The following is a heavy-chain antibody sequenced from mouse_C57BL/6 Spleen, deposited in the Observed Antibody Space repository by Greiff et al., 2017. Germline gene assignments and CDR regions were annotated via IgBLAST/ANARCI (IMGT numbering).Heavy chain of an antibody. J-gene: IGHJ4*01. CDR1: GFTFSSYA. CDR2: ISDGGSYT. Sequence: EVQLVESGGGLVKPGGSLKLSCAASGFTFSSYAMSWVRQTPEKRLEWVATISDGGSYTYYPDNVKGRFTISRDNAKNNLYLQMSQLKSEDTAMYYCARASPTTVAMDYWGQGTSVTVSS. V-gene: IGHV5-4*01. D-gene: IGHD1-1*01. CDR3: ARASPTTVAMDY.